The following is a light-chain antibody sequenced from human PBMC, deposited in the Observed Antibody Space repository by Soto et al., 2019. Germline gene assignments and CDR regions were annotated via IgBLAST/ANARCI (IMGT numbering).Light chain of an antibody. J-gene: IGKJ1*01. CDR2: DAS. CDR1: QSVSNN. V-gene: IGKV3-15*01. CDR3: QQYNNWPPWT. Sequence: ILMTQSPATLSVSPGERATLSCRASQSVSNNLAWYQQKPCQAPRLLIYDASTRATGIPARSSGSWSGTAFTLTISGLQSEDFAVYYCQQYNNWPPWTFGQGTKVEIK.